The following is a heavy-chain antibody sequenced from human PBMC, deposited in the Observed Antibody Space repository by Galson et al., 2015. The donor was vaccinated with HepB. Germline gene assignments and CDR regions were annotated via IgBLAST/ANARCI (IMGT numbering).Heavy chain of an antibody. J-gene: IGHJ4*02. CDR1: GYTFTGYY. V-gene: IGHV1-2*02. CDR3: ARGYYYDSFYYFDY. D-gene: IGHD3-22*01. CDR2: INPNSGGT. Sequence: SVKVSCKASGYTFTGYYMHWVRQAPGQGLEWMGWINPNSGGTNYAQKFQGRVTMTRDTSISTAYMELSRLRSDDTAVYYCARGYYYDSFYYFDYWGQGTLVTVSS.